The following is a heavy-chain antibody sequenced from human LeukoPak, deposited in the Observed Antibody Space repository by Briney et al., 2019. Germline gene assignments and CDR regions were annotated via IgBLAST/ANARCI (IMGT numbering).Heavy chain of an antibody. CDR3: ARGGEGLPHGKVVVAESNWFDP. V-gene: IGHV4-34*01. CDR1: GGSFSGYY. D-gene: IGHD2-15*01. J-gene: IGHJ5*02. CDR2: INHSGST. Sequence: SETLSLTCAVYGGSFSGYYWSWIRQPPGKGLEWIGGINHSGSTNCNPSLKSRVTISVDTSKNQFSLKLSSVTAADTAVYYCARGGEGLPHGKVVVAESNWFDPWGQGTLVTVSS.